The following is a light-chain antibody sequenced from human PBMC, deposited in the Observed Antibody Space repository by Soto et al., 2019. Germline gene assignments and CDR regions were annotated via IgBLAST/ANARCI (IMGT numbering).Light chain of an antibody. CDR1: HSISSY. J-gene: IGKJ1*01. V-gene: IGKV1-5*03. CDR2: KAS. Sequence: DIQMTQSPSTLSASVGDRVTITCRASHSISSYLTWYQQKPRKAPKLLIYKASNLESGVPSRFSGSGSGTEFTLTISSLQPDDFAAYYCQQYNSFPWTFGQGTKVEIK. CDR3: QQYNSFPWT.